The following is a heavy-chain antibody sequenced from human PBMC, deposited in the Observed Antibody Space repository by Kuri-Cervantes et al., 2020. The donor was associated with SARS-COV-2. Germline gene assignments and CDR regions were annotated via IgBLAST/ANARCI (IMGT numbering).Heavy chain of an antibody. Sequence: SVKVSCKASGGTFSSYAISWVRQAPGQGLEWMGGIIPIFGTANYAQKFQGRVTITADESTSTAYMELSSLRSEDTAVYYCAGRIAARSRSYYYYYMDVWGKGTTVTVSS. CDR3: AGRIAARSRSYYYYYMDV. V-gene: IGHV1-69*13. CDR1: GGTFSSYA. CDR2: IIPIFGTA. D-gene: IGHD6-6*01. J-gene: IGHJ6*03.